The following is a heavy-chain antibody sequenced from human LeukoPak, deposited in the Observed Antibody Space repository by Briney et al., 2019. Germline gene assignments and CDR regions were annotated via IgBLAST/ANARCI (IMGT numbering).Heavy chain of an antibody. D-gene: IGHD3-22*01. CDR1: GFTFSSYA. V-gene: IGHV3-66*01. J-gene: IGHJ3*02. CDR3: ARSLITMIVVAHAFDI. Sequence: GGSLRLSCAASGFTFSSYAMSWVRQAPGKGLEWVSVIHSGGSTYYADSVRGRFTISRDNSKNTLYLQMNSLRAEDTAVYYCARSLITMIVVAHAFDIWGQGTMVTVSS. CDR2: IHSGGST.